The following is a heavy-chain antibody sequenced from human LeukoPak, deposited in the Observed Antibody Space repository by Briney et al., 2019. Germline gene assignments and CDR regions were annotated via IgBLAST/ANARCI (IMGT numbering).Heavy chain of an antibody. Sequence: EASLKVSCTASGCTFIGYSMHWVRQAPGQGLEWMGWINTNTGNPTYAQGFTGRFVFSLDTSVSTAYLQISSLKAEDTAVYYCAREARNWNFDYWGQGTLVTVSS. V-gene: IGHV7-4-1*02. D-gene: IGHD1-1*01. J-gene: IGHJ4*02. CDR3: AREARNWNFDY. CDR2: INTNTGNP. CDR1: GCTFIGYS.